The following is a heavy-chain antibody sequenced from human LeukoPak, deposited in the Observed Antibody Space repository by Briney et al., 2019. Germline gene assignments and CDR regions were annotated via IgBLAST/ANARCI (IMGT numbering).Heavy chain of an antibody. J-gene: IGHJ4*02. CDR2: FSNNGGYT. CDR3: AKQLGYCSDGSCYFPY. D-gene: IGHD2-15*01. V-gene: IGHV3-23*01. CDR1: GFTFSSSA. Sequence: GGSLRLSCAASGFTFSSSAMSWFRQAPGEGLEWVSAFSNNGGYTYYADSVQGRFTISRDNSKSTLCLQMNSLRAEDTAVYYCAKQLGYCSDGSCYFPYWGQGTLVTVSS.